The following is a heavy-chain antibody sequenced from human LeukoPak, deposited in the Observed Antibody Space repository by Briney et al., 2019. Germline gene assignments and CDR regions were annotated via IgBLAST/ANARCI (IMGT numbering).Heavy chain of an antibody. V-gene: IGHV3-9*01. CDR3: AKDQSYHRSHLPQTGLDY. CDR1: GFTFDDYA. D-gene: IGHD3-10*01. J-gene: IGHJ4*02. CDR2: ISWNSGSI. Sequence: GRSLRLSCAASGFTFDDYAMHWVRQAPGKGLEWVSGISWNSGSIGYADSVKGRFTISRDNAKNSLYLQMNSLRAEDTALYYCAKDQSYHRSHLPQTGLDYWGQGTLVTVSS.